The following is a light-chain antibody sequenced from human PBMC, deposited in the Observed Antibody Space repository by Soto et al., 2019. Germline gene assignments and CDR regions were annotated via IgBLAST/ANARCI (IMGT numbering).Light chain of an antibody. Sequence: DIQMTQSPYSLSASAGDRVTITCRASQSISSNLNWYQQKPGKAPKLLIYGASSLQSGVPSRFSGSGSGTDFTLIISSLQPEDFATYYCQQSHSTPRTFGQGTKLEIK. J-gene: IGKJ2*01. CDR1: QSISSN. CDR2: GAS. V-gene: IGKV1-39*01. CDR3: QQSHSTPRT.